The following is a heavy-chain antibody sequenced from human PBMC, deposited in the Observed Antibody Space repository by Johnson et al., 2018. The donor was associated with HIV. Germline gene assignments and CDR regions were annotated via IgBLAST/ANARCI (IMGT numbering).Heavy chain of an antibody. CDR3: ARSKDCSVGTCPDAFDI. CDR1: GFTFSTYG. Sequence: VQLVESGGGLVQPGGSLRMSCVASGFTFSTYGMTWVRQAPGKGLEWVSAISGTGGTTYYADSVKGRFTISRDNSKNTLYLQMNSLRAEDTAVYYCARSKDCSVGTCPDAFDIWGQGTLVMVSS. CDR2: ISGTGGTT. D-gene: IGHD2-15*01. V-gene: IGHV3-23*04. J-gene: IGHJ3*02.